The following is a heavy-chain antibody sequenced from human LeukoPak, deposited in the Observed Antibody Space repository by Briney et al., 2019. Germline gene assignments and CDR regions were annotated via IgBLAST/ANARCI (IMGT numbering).Heavy chain of an antibody. V-gene: IGHV3-23*01. CDR2: ISGSGGST. J-gene: IGHJ4*02. CDR1: GFTFSSYA. Sequence: GGSLRLSCAASGFTFSSYAMSWVRQAPGKGLEWVSAISGSGGSTYCADSVKGRFTISRDNSKNTLYLQMNSLRAEDTAVYYRAKGSVPWYFDYWGQGTLVTVSS. CDR3: AKGSVPWYFDY.